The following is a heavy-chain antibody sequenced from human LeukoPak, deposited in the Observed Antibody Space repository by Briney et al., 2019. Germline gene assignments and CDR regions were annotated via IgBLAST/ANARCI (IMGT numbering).Heavy chain of an antibody. V-gene: IGHV3-23*01. CDR2: ISGSGGST. D-gene: IGHD3-22*01. CDR3: AKAPDLYYYDSSGYWNY. J-gene: IGHJ4*02. Sequence: PGGSLRLSCAASGFTFSSYAMSWVRQAPGKGLEWVSAISGSGGSTYYADSVKGRFTISRDNSKNTLYLQMNSLRAEDTAVYYCAKAPDLYYYDSSGYWNYWGQGTLVTVSS. CDR1: GFTFSSYA.